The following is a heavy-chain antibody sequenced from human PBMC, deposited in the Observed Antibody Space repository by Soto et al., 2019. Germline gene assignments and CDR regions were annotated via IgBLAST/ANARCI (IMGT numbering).Heavy chain of an antibody. CDR3: ARSAVAGYVYYGMDV. Sequence: QVQLVQSGAEVKKPGASVKVSCKASGYTFTSYYMHWVRQAPGQGLEWMGIINPSGGSTSYAQKFQGRVTMTRDTSTSTVYMELSSLRSEDTAVYYCARSAVAGYVYYGMDVWGQGTTVTVSS. V-gene: IGHV1-46*03. J-gene: IGHJ6*02. CDR1: GYTFTSYY. CDR2: INPSGGST. D-gene: IGHD6-19*01.